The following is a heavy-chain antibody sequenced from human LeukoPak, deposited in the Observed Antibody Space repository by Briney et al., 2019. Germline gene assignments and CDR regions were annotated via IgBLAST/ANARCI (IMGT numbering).Heavy chain of an antibody. CDR2: IYYSGST. CDR3: ARGSSSWEYNFDY. V-gene: IGHV4-59*01. Sequence: SETLSLACTVSGGSISSYYWSWIRQPPGKGLEWIGYIYYSGSTNYNPSLKSRVTISVDTSKNQFSLKLSSVTAADTAVYYCARGSSSWEYNFDYWGQGTLVTVSS. D-gene: IGHD6-13*01. CDR1: GGSISSYY. J-gene: IGHJ4*02.